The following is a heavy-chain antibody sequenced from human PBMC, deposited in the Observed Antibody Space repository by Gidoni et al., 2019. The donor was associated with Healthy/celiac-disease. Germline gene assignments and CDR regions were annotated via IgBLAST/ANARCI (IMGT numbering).Heavy chain of an antibody. Sequence: QVHLQVSGPGLVKPSDTLSLTCTVSGGSLRSYYWSWIRQPPGKGLEWIGYIYYSGSTNYNPSLKSRVTISVDKSKNQFSLKLSSVTAEDTAVYYCARVTMVRGVMGGGFDYWGQGTLVTVSS. D-gene: IGHD3-10*01. J-gene: IGHJ4*02. CDR3: ARVTMVRGVMGGGFDY. CDR2: IYYSGST. V-gene: IGHV4-59*08. CDR1: GGSLRSYY.